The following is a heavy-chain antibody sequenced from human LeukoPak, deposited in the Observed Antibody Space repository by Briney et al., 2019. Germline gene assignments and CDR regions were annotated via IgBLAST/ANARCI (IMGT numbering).Heavy chain of an antibody. CDR1: GFCFSASA. CDR2: IRSKGNSYAT. J-gene: IGHJ4*02. V-gene: IGHV3-73*01. CDR3: ASLSTVTPPRSVGIPLFDY. D-gene: IGHD4-17*01. Sequence: GGSLRLSCAASGFCFSASAMHWVRQASGKGLEWVGRIRSKGNSYATEYGASVKGRFTISRDDSKNTAYLQMNSLRAEDTAVYYCASLSTVTPPRSVGIPLFDYWGEGTLVTVSS.